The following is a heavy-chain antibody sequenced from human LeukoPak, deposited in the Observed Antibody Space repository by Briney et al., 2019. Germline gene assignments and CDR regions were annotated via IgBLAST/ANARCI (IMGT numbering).Heavy chain of an antibody. CDR3: ARGMGRNWSHGP. D-gene: IGHD6-13*01. V-gene: IGHV3-53*01. CDR1: GFFVSSDY. J-gene: IGHJ5*02. CDR2: IYAGGST. Sequence: PGGSLRLSCAVSGFFVSSDYMSWVRQAPGKGLEWVSLIYAGGSTYYADSVKGRFTISRDDSKNIVYLQMNSLRDEDTAVYYCARGMGRNWSHGPWGQGTLVTVSS.